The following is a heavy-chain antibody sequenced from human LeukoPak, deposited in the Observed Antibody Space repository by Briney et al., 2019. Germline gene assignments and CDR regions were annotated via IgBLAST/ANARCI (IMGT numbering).Heavy chain of an antibody. CDR2: IIPILGIA. D-gene: IGHD3-3*01. CDR1: GGTFTSYA. V-gene: IGHV1-69*04. J-gene: IGHJ5*02. Sequence: SVKVSCKASGGTFTSYAISWVRQAPGQGLEWMGRIIPILGIANYAQKFQGRVTITADKSTSTAYMELSSLRSEDTAVYYCARGSTYYDFWSGKNWFDPWGQGTLVTVSS. CDR3: ARGSTYYDFWSGKNWFDP.